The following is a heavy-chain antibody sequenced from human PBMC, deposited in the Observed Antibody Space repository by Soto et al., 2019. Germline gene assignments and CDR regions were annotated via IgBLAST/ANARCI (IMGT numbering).Heavy chain of an antibody. J-gene: IGHJ4*02. V-gene: IGHV3-23*01. CDR1: GFPFSSYA. CDR3: AKRLGTVGLIDY. CDR2: ISGSGEST. Sequence: GGSLRLSCAASGFPFSSYAVSLVRQSPGKGLEWVSVISGSGESTYYADSVKGRFTISRDNSKNTLYLQMRRLRAEDTAIYYCAKRLGTVGLIDYWCQGDRVTVSS. D-gene: IGHD1-26*01.